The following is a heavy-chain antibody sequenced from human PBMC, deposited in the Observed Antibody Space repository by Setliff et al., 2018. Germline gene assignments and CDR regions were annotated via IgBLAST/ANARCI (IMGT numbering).Heavy chain of an antibody. CDR1: GFRFTSHW. D-gene: IGHD1-26*01. CDR2: IWPGDSDT. V-gene: IGHV5-51*01. CDR3: ARVGPLTDDAFDI. J-gene: IGHJ3*02. Sequence: PGESLKISCQGSGFRFTSHWIGWVRQMPGKGLEWMGLIWPGDSDTKYSPSFQGRVTISADKSISTAYLQWSSLKASDTAIYYCARVGPLTDDAFDIWGQGTMVTVSS.